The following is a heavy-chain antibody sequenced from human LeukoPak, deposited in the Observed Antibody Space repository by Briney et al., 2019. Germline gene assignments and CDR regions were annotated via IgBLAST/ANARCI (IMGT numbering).Heavy chain of an antibody. V-gene: IGHV3-7*03. J-gene: IGHJ4*02. CDR2: INHNGNVN. CDR1: GFTFSSYW. Sequence: GGSLRLSCAASGFTFSSYWMNWARQAPGKGLEWVASINHNGNVNYYVDSVKGRFTISRDNAKNSLYLQMNSLRAEDTAVYYCAREYSGSYHFDYWGQGTLVTVSS. D-gene: IGHD1-26*01. CDR3: AREYSGSYHFDY.